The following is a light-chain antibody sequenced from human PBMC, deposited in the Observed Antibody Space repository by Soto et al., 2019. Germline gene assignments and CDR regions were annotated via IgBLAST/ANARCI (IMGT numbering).Light chain of an antibody. Sequence: DIQMTQSPSSLSASVGDRVTITCRASQGISNSLAWYQQNAGKSPKLLIYAASNLQSGVPSRFSGSGSGTDFSLTISSLQPADVATYYCPTYNSARVTFGGGAKVEIK. CDR1: QGISNS. J-gene: IGKJ4*01. CDR2: AAS. V-gene: IGKV1-27*01. CDR3: PTYNSARVT.